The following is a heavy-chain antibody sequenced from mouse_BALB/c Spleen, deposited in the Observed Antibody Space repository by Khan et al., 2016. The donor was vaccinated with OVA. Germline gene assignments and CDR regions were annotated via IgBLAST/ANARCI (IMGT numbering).Heavy chain of an antibody. CDR3: ARGNYYGYAMDY. CDR2: ISYSGST. D-gene: IGHD1-1*01. V-gene: IGHV3-2*02. Sequence: EVQLQESGPGLVKPSQSLSLTCTVTGYSITSNYAWNWIRQFPGNKLEWMGYISYSGSTSYNPSLKSRISITRDTSKNQYSLQLRSVTTDDTATYCCARGNYYGYAMDYWGQGTSGTVSS. CDR1: GYSITSNYA. J-gene: IGHJ4*01.